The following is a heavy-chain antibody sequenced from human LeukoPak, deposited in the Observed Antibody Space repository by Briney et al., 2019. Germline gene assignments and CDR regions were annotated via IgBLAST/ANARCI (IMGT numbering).Heavy chain of an antibody. V-gene: IGHV1-2*02. J-gene: IGHJ4*02. CDR1: RYTFTVYY. CDR2: INPNSGGT. Sequence: GASVKVSCKVSRYTFTVYYMHWVRQAPGQGLEWLGWINPNSGGTNYAQNFQGRVTMTRDTSISTAYMELSWLTSDDTAIYYCARVRDYYDSSADYWGQGTLVTVSS. D-gene: IGHD3-22*01. CDR3: ARVRDYYDSSADY.